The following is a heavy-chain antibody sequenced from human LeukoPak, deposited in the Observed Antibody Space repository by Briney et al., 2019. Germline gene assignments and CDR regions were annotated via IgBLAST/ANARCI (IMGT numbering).Heavy chain of an antibody. D-gene: IGHD6-25*01. Sequence: KPSETLSLTCTVSGGSISSSSYYWGWIRQPPGKGLEWIGSIYYSGSTYYNPSLKSRVTISVDTSKNQFSLKLSSVTAADTAVYYCAREGWIAAAGTLLDYFDYWGQGTLVTVSS. CDR1: GGSISSSSYY. CDR2: IYYSGST. J-gene: IGHJ4*02. V-gene: IGHV4-39*07. CDR3: AREGWIAAAGTLLDYFDY.